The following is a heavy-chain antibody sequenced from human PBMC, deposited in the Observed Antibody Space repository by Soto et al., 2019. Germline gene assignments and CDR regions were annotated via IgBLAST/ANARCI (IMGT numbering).Heavy chain of an antibody. D-gene: IGHD1-1*01. CDR2: IYYSANT. V-gene: IGHV4-39*01. Sequence: QLQLQESGPGLVKASETLSLTCSVSTNSLSDSASYWGWIRQPPGKGLEWIGTIYYSANTSHNPSLKSRVTLSLDKPKKQFSLRLRSVTVADTGVYYCAATSGTTSALGVWGPGTTVAVSS. CDR3: AATSGTTSALGV. CDR1: TNSLSDSASY. J-gene: IGHJ3*01.